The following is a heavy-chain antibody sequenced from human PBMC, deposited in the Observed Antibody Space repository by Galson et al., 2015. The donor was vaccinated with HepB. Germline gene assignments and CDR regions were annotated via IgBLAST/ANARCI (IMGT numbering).Heavy chain of an antibody. CDR2: IVPIFGIA. V-gene: IGHV1-69*13. D-gene: IGHD2-15*01. CDR1: GGTFSSFA. CDR3: ARVGGKLAYCSGGTCSNWFDP. J-gene: IGHJ5*02. Sequence: SVKVSCKASGGTFSSFALSWVRQAPGQGLEWMGGIVPIFGIANYAQKFQGRVTITADEATNTAYMALSSLRSEDTAVYYCARVGGKLAYCSGGTCSNWFDPWGQGVLVTVSS.